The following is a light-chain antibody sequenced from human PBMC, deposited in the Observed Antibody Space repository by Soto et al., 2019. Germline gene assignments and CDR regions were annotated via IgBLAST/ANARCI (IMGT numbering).Light chain of an antibody. CDR3: SSYRSTSTLWV. CDR1: SSDVGGYDY. J-gene: IGLJ1*01. CDR2: EVT. V-gene: IGLV2-14*01. Sequence: QSVLTQPASVSGSPGQSITISCTGTSSDVGGYDYVSWYQQHPGKAPKLMIYEVTNRPSGVSSRFSGSKSGNTASLTISGLQAEDEAAYYCSSYRSTSTLWVFGTGTKLTVL.